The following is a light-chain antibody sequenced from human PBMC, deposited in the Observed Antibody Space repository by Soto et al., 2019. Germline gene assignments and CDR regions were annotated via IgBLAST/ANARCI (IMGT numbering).Light chain of an antibody. CDR1: QSVSSN. J-gene: IGKJ1*01. CDR3: QHYNNWPWT. CDR2: GAS. V-gene: IGKV3-15*01. Sequence: EIVMTQSPATLSVSPGESATVSCRASQSVSSNLAWYQRKPGQAPRLLIYGASTRATGITARFSGSGSGTAFTLTISSLQSADFAVYYCQHYNNWPWTFGQGTKVEIK.